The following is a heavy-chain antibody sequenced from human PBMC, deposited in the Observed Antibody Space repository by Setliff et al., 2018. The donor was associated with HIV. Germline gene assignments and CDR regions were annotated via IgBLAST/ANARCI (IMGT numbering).Heavy chain of an antibody. CDR3: AGPRGDEAFDI. J-gene: IGHJ3*02. CDR1: GGTSSTHA. D-gene: IGHD3-10*01. Sequence: SVKVSCKASGGTSSTHAMNWVRQAPGQGLEWIGQIISILEITDYAQKLQGRVMITADGPTNTFYMELSGLRSDDTAVYYCAGPRGDEAFDIWGQGTMVTVSS. CDR2: IISILEIT. V-gene: IGHV1-69*10.